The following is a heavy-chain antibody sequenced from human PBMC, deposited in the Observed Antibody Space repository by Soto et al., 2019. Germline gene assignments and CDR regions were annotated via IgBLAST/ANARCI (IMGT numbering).Heavy chain of an antibody. D-gene: IGHD3-3*01. J-gene: IGHJ6*02. V-gene: IGHV3-30-3*01. CDR2: ISYDGSNK. CDR1: EFTFSNYA. Sequence: PGGSLRLSCAASEFTFSNYAMHWVRQAPGKGLEWVAVISYDGSNKYYADSVKGRFTISRDNSKNTLYLQMNSLRAEDTAVYYCARDLLFGHYYYGMDVWGQGTTVTVSS. CDR3: ARDLLFGHYYYGMDV.